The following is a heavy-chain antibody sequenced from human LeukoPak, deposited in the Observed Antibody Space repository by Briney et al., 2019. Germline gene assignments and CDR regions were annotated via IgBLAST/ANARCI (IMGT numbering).Heavy chain of an antibody. V-gene: IGHV3-30-3*01. CDR3: ARGEWYQLLSIDY. Sequence: GGSLRLSCVASGISFNDFSMNWVRQAPGKGLAWVAVISHDGNNKHYADSVKGRFTISRDNSENTLYLQMNTLRTEDTAVYYCARGEWYQLLSIDYWGQGTLVTVSS. D-gene: IGHD2-2*01. CDR1: GISFNDFS. J-gene: IGHJ4*02. CDR2: ISHDGNNK.